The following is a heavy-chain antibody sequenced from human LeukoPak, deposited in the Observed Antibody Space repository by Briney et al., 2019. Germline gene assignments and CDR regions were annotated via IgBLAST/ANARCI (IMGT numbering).Heavy chain of an antibody. Sequence: GGSLRLSCAASGFTFSIYSMNWVRQAPGKGLEWVSCISSGGTNIYHADSVRGRFTISRDNAKNSLYLQMNSLRAEDTAVYYCARVGGYCSSISNCYGDYWGQGTLVTVSS. CDR2: ISSGGTNI. D-gene: IGHD2-2*03. V-gene: IGHV3-21*01. CDR1: GFTFSIYS. CDR3: ARVGGYCSSISNCYGDY. J-gene: IGHJ4*02.